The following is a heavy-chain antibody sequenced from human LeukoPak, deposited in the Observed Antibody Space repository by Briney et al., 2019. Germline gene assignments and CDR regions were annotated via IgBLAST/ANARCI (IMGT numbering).Heavy chain of an antibody. V-gene: IGHV3-21*01. CDR1: GFTFSSYS. CDR2: ISSSSSYI. Sequence: GGSLRLSCAASGFTFSSYSMNWVRQAPGKGLEWVSSISSSSSYIYYADSVKGRFTISRDNAKNSLYLQMNSLRAEDTAVYYCARDPGFGELSDVLDHPGFLADYWGQGTLVTVSS. D-gene: IGHD3-10*01. CDR3: ARDPGFGELSDVLDHPGFLADY. J-gene: IGHJ4*02.